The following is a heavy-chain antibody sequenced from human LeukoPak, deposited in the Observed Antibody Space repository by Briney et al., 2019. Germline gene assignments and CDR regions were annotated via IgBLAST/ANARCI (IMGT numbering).Heavy chain of an antibody. J-gene: IGHJ4*02. Sequence: ASVKVSCKASGYTFTAYSLLWVRQAPGQGLEWMARINPNSGGTNCGQKFQGRVTMSRDTSISTAYMELSSLTSDDTAVYYCARVDPTNIAVHYWGQGTLVTVSS. D-gene: IGHD2-15*01. V-gene: IGHV1-2*02. CDR3: ARVDPTNIAVHY. CDR1: GYTFTAYS. CDR2: INPNSGGT.